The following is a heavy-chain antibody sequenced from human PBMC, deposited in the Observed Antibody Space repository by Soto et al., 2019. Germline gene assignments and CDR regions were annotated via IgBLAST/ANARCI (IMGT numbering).Heavy chain of an antibody. D-gene: IGHD3-22*01. J-gene: IGHJ4*02. V-gene: IGHV1-18*01. CDR2: ISAYNGNT. CDR1: GYSFGTSG. Sequence: QVKLVQSGTEVKKPGASMKVSCKASGYSFGTSGISWVRKAPGQGLEWMGWISAYNGNTNYEQKPQDRVTMTTDTSTNTAYLELRSLRSDDTAVYYCARAGQYYDSSGYANWGQGTLVTVSS. CDR3: ARAGQYYDSSGYAN.